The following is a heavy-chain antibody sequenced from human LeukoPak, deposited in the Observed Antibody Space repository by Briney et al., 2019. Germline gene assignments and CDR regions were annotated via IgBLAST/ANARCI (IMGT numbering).Heavy chain of an antibody. Sequence: ASVKVPYPLSGYTLSELVIHGVGQAPGKGLEWMGGFEHADGETIYAHKFQGRVTMTEDTYTNTAHMALSSLRSEDTAVYYCLTLPTYYNAGTGYYSFDYWGQGTLVTVSS. D-gene: IGHD3-22*01. CDR2: FEHADGET. V-gene: IGHV1-24*01. CDR1: GYTLSELV. CDR3: LTLPTYYNAGTGYYSFDY. J-gene: IGHJ4*02.